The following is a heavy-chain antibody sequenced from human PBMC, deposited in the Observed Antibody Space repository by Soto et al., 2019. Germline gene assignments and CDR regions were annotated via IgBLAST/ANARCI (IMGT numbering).Heavy chain of an antibody. J-gene: IGHJ6*02. D-gene: IGHD1-1*01. CDR2: ISYDGSNK. CDR1: GFTFSSYA. CDR3: ARGGPPVVRVQLERHDFYYYGMDV. V-gene: IGHV3-30-3*01. Sequence: PGGSLRLSCAASGFTFSSYAMHWVRQAPGKGLEWVAVISYDGSNKYYADSVKGRFTISRDNYKNTLYLQMNSLRAEDTAVYYCARGGPPVVRVQLERHDFYYYGMDVWGQGTTVTVSS.